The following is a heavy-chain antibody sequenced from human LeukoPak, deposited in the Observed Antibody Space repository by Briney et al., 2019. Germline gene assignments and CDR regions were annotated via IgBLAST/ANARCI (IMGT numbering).Heavy chain of an antibody. Sequence: GGSLRLSCAVSGFTFSKDWMSWVRQAPGKGLEWVGRIKGKTDGGATDYPAPVKGRFTISRDDSKDTLYLEMSSLKTEDTGTYYCTTDPPGGYWGQGTLVIVSS. V-gene: IGHV3-15*01. CDR3: TTDPPGGY. J-gene: IGHJ4*02. CDR1: GFTFSKDW. CDR2: IKGKTDGGAT. D-gene: IGHD2-15*01.